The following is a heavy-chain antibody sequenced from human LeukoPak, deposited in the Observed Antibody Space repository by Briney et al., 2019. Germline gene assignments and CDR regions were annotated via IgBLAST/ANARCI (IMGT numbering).Heavy chain of an antibody. CDR1: GFTFSSYS. D-gene: IGHD2-21*01. CDR3: ARRRGAYCGGDCYEGAFDI. CDR2: ISSSSSTI. Sequence: PGGSLRLSCAASGFTFSSYSMNWVRQAPGKGLEWVSYISSSSSTIYYADSVKGRFTISRDNAKNSLYLQMNSLRAEDTAVYYCARRRGAYCGGDCYEGAFDIWGQGTMVTVSS. V-gene: IGHV3-48*04. J-gene: IGHJ3*02.